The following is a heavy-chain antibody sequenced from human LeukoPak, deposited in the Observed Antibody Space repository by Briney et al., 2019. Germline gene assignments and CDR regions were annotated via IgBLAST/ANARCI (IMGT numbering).Heavy chain of an antibody. D-gene: IGHD2-15*01. Sequence: SVKVSCKASGGTFSSYAISWVRQAPGQGLEWRGGIIPIFGTANYAQKFQGRVTITADESTSTAYMELSSLRSEDTAVYYCARDRSGFGSCYSKGFCWFDPWGQGTLVTVSS. CDR2: IIPIFGTA. V-gene: IGHV1-69*13. J-gene: IGHJ5*02. CDR1: GGTFSSYA. CDR3: ARDRSGFGSCYSKGFCWFDP.